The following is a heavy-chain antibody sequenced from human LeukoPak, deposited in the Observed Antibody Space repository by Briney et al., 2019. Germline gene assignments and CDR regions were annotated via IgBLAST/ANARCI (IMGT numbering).Heavy chain of an antibody. D-gene: IGHD3-22*01. CDR1: GYTFTAYY. V-gene: IGHV1-46*01. CDR3: GRDSDYYDSSGALDY. J-gene: IGHJ4*02. Sequence: ASVKVSCKASGYTFTAYYIHWVRHAPGQGLEYMGVINPSSENTSYTQRFRGRVTMTRDTSTSTVYMQLSSLRSEDTAVYYCGRDSDYYDSSGALDYWGQGTLVTVSS. CDR2: INPSSENT.